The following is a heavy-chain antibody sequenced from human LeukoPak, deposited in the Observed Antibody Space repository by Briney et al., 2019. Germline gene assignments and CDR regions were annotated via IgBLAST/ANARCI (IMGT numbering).Heavy chain of an antibody. Sequence: GESLKISCKGSGYSLSSYWSGWVRQMPGKGLEWMGIIYPRDSDARYSPSFQGQVTISVDKTISTAYLQWSSLKASDTAMYYCARGIYGPNGAFDIWGQGTMVTVSS. CDR1: GYSLSSYW. V-gene: IGHV5-51*01. J-gene: IGHJ3*02. CDR3: ARGIYGPNGAFDI. D-gene: IGHD4-17*01. CDR2: IYPRDSDA.